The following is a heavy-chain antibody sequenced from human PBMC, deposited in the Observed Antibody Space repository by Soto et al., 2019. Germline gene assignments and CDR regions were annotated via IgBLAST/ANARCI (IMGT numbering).Heavy chain of an antibody. CDR3: ARGGPNWDYSFYGMDV. V-gene: IGHV3-13*01. D-gene: IGHD3-16*01. CDR2: FGSAGDI. J-gene: IGHJ6*02. CDR1: GFTFNNYD. Sequence: PGGSLRLSGAASGFTFNNYDMLWVRQAPGKGLEWVSTFGSAGDIYYSDSVKGRFTISRDNARNSLYLQMNSLRAADTAVYYCARGGPNWDYSFYGMDVWGQGTTVTVSS.